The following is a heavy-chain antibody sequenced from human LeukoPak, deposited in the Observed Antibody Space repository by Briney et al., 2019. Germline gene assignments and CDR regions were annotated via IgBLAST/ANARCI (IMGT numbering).Heavy chain of an antibody. CDR1: GGSISSGDYY. J-gene: IGHJ4*02. Sequence: SETLSLTCTVSGGSISSGDYYWSWIRQPPGKGLEWIVYIYYSGSTYYNPSLKSRVTISVDTSKNQFSLKLSSVTAADTAVYYRAGEVGAKRNPDYWGQGTLVTVSS. D-gene: IGHD1-26*01. CDR3: AGEVGAKRNPDY. CDR2: IYYSGST. V-gene: IGHV4-30-4*08.